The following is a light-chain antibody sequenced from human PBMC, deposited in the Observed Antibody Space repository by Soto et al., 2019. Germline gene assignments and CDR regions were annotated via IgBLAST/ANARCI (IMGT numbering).Light chain of an antibody. CDR1: QSISSW. V-gene: IGKV1-5*03. J-gene: IGKJ1*01. CDR3: QQYNSYPWT. Sequence: DIQMTQSPSTLSASVGDRVTITCRASQSISSWLAWYQQKPGKAPNLLIYKASTLESGVPSRFSGSGSGTEFTLTISNLQPDDFAAYYCQQYNSYPWTFGQGTKVEIK. CDR2: KAS.